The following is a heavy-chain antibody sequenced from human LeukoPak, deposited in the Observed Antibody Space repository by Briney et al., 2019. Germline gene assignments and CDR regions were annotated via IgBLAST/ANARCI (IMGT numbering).Heavy chain of an antibody. CDR2: IKQDGSEK. J-gene: IGHJ4*02. CDR3: ARDRVRSLY. V-gene: IGHV3-7*04. Sequence: QPGRSLRLSCAASGFTFGSYWMSWVRQAPGKGLEWVANIKQDGSEKYYVDSVKGRFTISRDNAKNSLYLQMNSLRPDDTAMYYCARDRVRSLYWGQGTLVTVSS. D-gene: IGHD3-3*01. CDR1: GFTFGSYW.